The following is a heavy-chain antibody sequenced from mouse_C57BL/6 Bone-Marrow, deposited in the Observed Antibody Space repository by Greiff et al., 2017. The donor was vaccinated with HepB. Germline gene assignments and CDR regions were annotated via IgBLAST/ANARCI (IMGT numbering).Heavy chain of an antibody. Sequence: EVQLVESGGRLVQPGGSLSLSCAASGFTFTDYYMSWVRQPPGKALEWLGFIRNKANVYTTEYSASVKGRFTISRDNSQSILYLQMNALRAEDSATYYCASYYGSSYEDWFAYWGQGTLVTVSA. J-gene: IGHJ3*01. D-gene: IGHD1-1*01. CDR1: GFTFTDYY. V-gene: IGHV7-3*01. CDR2: IRNKANVYTT. CDR3: ASYYGSSYEDWFAY.